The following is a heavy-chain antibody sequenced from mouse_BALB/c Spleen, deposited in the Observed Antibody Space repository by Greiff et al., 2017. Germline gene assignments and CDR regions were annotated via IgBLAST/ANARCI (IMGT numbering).Heavy chain of an antibody. CDR2: IWGDGST. D-gene: IGHD1-1*01. V-gene: IGHV2-6-7*01. J-gene: IGHJ1*01. Sequence: QVQLQQSGPGLVAPSQSLSITCTVSGFSLTGYGVNWVRQPPGKGLEWLGMIWGDGSTDYNSALKSRLSISKDNSKSQVFLKMNSLQTDDTARYYCAREGGYYYGSSSRYFDVWGAGTTVTVSS. CDR1: GFSLTGYG. CDR3: AREGGYYYGSSSRYFDV.